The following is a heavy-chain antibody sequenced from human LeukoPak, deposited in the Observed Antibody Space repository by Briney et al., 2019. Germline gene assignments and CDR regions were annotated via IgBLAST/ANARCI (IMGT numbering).Heavy chain of an antibody. CDR3: ARTNAFDI. V-gene: IGHV4-59*01. CDR1: GGSISTNY. CDR2: IYYSGST. J-gene: IGHJ3*02. Sequence: SETLSLICTVSGGSISTNYWSWIRQPPGKGLEWIGYIYYSGSTNYNPSLKSRVTISVDTSKNQFSLRLSSVTAADTAVYYCARTNAFDIWGQGTMVTVSS.